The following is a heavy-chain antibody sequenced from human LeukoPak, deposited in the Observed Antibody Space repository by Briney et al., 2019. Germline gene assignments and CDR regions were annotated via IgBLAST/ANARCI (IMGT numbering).Heavy chain of an antibody. CDR1: GYTFTNYG. CDR2: ISPYNGNT. CDR3: ARGGASGPDY. J-gene: IGHJ4*02. D-gene: IGHD1-26*01. Sequence: GASVTVSCKASGYTFTNYGLNWVRQAPGQGLEWVGWISPYNGNTNYAQKYQDRVAMTLDTSTSTAYMELRSLRSDDTAVYYCARGGASGPDYWGQGTLVTVSS. V-gene: IGHV1-18*01.